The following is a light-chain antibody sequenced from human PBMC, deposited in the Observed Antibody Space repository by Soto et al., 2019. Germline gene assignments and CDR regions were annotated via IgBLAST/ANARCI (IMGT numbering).Light chain of an antibody. CDR2: GAS. V-gene: IGKV3-20*01. J-gene: IGKJ4*01. CDR1: QSISSSH. CDR3: QQYDNSPLT. Sequence: EIVLTQSPGTLSLSPGERATLSCRASQSISSSHLAWYQQKPDQAPRLLIYGASNRATGIPDRFSGSGSGTDFTLTISRLEPEDFAVYYCQQYDNSPLTFGGGTKVEIK.